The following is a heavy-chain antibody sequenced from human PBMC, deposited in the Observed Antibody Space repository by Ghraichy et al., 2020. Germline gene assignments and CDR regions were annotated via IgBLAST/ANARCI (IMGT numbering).Heavy chain of an antibody. CDR3: ASGEDFWSGHQF. J-gene: IGHJ4*02. V-gene: IGHV4-59*01. CDR2: IYHSGST. D-gene: IGHD3-3*01. Sequence: ESLNISCTVSGGSISNYYWNWIRQPPGKGLEWIWYIYHSGSTNYNPSLKTPVTISLDTAKDQFSLQLTAVIAADTAVYYCASGEDFWSGHQFWGQGILVTVSP. CDR1: GGSISNYY.